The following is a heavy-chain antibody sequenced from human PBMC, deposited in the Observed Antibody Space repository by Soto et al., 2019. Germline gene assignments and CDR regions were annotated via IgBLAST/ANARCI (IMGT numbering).Heavy chain of an antibody. CDR1: GGTFSSYA. CDR3: ARGEGGYYDSSGYYLDY. J-gene: IGHJ4*02. Sequence: QVQLVQSGAEVKKPGSSVKVSCKASGGTFSSYAISWVRQAPGQGLEWMGGIIPIFGTVNYAQKFQGRVTITADDSTSXXYMEQSSLRAEDTAVYYCARGEGGYYDSSGYYLDYWGQGTLVTVSS. CDR2: IIPIFGTV. V-gene: IGHV1-69*12. D-gene: IGHD3-22*01.